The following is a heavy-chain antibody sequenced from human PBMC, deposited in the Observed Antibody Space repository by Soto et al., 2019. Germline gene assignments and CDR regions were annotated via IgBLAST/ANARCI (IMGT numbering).Heavy chain of an antibody. D-gene: IGHD3-9*01. J-gene: IGHJ4*02. Sequence: GASVKVSCKASGYTFTSYAMHWVRQAPGQRLEWMGWINAGNGNTKYSQKFQGRVTITRDTSASTAYMELSSLRSEDTAVYYCAREEVEYYDILTGYYYFDYWGQGTLVTVSS. CDR3: AREEVEYYDILTGYYYFDY. CDR2: INAGNGNT. CDR1: GYTFTSYA. V-gene: IGHV1-3*01.